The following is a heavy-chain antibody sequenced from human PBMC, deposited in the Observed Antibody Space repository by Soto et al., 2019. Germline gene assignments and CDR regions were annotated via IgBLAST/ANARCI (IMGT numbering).Heavy chain of an antibody. J-gene: IGHJ6*02. V-gene: IGHV5-10-1*01. CDR2: IDPSDSYT. Sequence: GESLKISCKGSGYSFTSYWISWVRQMPGKGLEWMGRIDPSDSYTNYSPSFQGHVTISADKSISTAYLQWSSLKASDTAMYYCARSLEDRNYYYYGMDVWGQGTTVTVSS. CDR3: ARSLEDRNYYYYGMDV. CDR1: GYSFTSYW.